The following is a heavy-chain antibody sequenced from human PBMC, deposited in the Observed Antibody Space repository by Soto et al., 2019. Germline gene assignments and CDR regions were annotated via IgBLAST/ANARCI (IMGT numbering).Heavy chain of an antibody. J-gene: IGHJ6*02. CDR1: GFTFSSYA. V-gene: IGHV3-30-3*01. CDR2: ISYDGSNK. CDR3: ASDGASWELLRYYYYGMDV. D-gene: IGHD1-26*01. Sequence: GGSLRLSCTASGFTFSSYAMHWVRQAPGKGLEWVAVISYDGSNKYYADSVKGRFTISRDNSKNTLYLQMNSLRAEDTAVYYCASDGASWELLRYYYYGMDVWGRGTTVTVSS.